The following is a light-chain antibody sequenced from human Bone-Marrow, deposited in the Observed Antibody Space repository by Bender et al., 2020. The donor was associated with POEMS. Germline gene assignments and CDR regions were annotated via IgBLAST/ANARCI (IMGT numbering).Light chain of an antibody. CDR1: NIGDKS. Sequence: SYVLTQPPSVSLVPGKTARITCGDKNIGDKSVHWYQQKSGQAPVLVVHDDGARPSGIPERFSGSKSGNTASLAITGLQAEDEGDYYCQSYDSSLTGSYVFGTGTKVTVL. CDR2: DDG. J-gene: IGLJ1*01. V-gene: IGLV3-21*03. CDR3: QSYDSSLTGSYV.